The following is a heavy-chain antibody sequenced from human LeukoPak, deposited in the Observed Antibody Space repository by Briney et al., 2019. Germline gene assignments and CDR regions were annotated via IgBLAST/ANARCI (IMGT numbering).Heavy chain of an antibody. CDR2: ISAYNGNT. CDR3: ARSPDYDSSGYYLNWFDP. V-gene: IGHV1-18*01. D-gene: IGHD3-22*01. J-gene: IGHJ5*02. CDR1: GYTFTSYG. Sequence: ASVKVSCKASGYTFTSYGISWVRQAPGQGLEWMGWISAYNGNTNHAQKLQGRVTMTTDTSTSTAYMELRSLRSDDTAVYYCARSPDYDSSGYYLNWFDPWGQGTLVTVSS.